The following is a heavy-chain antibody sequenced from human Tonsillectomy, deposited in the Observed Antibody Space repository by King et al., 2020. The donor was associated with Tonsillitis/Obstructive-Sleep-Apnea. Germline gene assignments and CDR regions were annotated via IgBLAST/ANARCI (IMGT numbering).Heavy chain of an antibody. J-gene: IGHJ6*03. D-gene: IGHD2-2*01. CDR1: GGSISSYY. CDR3: ARDHCSSTSCYGNYYYMDV. CDR2: IFYSGST. V-gene: IGHV4-59*01. Sequence: VQLQESGPGLVKPSETLSLTCTVSGGSISSYYWSWIRQPPGKGLEWIGYIFYSGSTNYNPSLKSRVTISVDTSKNQFSLKLCSVTAADTAVYYCARDHCSSTSCYGNYYYMDVWGKGTTVTVSS.